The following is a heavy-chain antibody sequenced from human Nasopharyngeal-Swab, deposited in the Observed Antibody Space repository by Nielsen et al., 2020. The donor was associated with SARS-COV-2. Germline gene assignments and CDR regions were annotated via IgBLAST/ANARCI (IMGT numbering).Heavy chain of an antibody. V-gene: IGHV4-59*01. D-gene: IGHD3-22*01. CDR1: GGSINTYY. J-gene: IGHJ4*02. CDR3: ARVHSYYDSNGYYFDY. Sequence: SETLSLTCTVSGGSINTYYWSWIRQPPGKGLEWIGYIHSSGTPNYNPSLKSRVTMSVDTSKNQFSLMLTSVIAADTAVYYCARVHSYYDSNGYYFDYWGLGTLVTVSS. CDR2: IHSSGTP.